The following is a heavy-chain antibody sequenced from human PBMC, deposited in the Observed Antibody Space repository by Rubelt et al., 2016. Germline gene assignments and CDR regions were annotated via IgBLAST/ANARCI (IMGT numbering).Heavy chain of an antibody. Sequence: EVQLVESGGGLVKPGGSLRLSCAASGFTFSNAWMSWVRQAPGKGLVWVSRINSDGSSTSYADSVKGRFTISRDNAKNTLYLQMNSLRAEDTAVYYCASQPSWDSSGYYYSYWGQGTLVTVSS. CDR3: ASQPSWDSSGYYYSY. D-gene: IGHD3-22*01. CDR2: INSDGSST. J-gene: IGHJ4*02. V-gene: IGHV3-74*02. CDR1: GFTFSNAW.